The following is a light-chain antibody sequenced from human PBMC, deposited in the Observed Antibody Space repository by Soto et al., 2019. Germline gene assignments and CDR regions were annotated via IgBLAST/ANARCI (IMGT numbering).Light chain of an antibody. CDR1: SSNIGKNA. CDR2: YDD. V-gene: IGLV1-36*01. J-gene: IGLJ3*02. Sequence: QSVLTQPPSVSEAPRQRVTISCFGSSSNIGKNAVNWYQQFPGKAPKLLIYYDDLLPSGVSDRFSGSKSGTSASLAISGLQSEDEADYYCATWDDKLNGWLFGGGTQLTVL. CDR3: ATWDDKLNGWL.